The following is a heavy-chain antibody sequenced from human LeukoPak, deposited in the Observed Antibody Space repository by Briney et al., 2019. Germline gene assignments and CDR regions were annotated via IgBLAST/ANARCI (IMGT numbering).Heavy chain of an antibody. CDR3: GRWALDY. CDR1: GFNSSIYG. Sequence: GGSLRLSCAASGFNSSIYGMHWVRQAPGKGLEWVAVIWFDGSIKYYADSVKGRFTISRDNSENMLFLQMNSLTAEDTAVYYCGRWALDYWGQGTVVTVSS. J-gene: IGHJ4*02. V-gene: IGHV3-33*01. CDR2: IWFDGSIK.